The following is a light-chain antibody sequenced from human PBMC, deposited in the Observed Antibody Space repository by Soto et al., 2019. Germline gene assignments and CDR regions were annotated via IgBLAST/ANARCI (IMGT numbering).Light chain of an antibody. CDR1: SSDVGGYNY. CDR2: EVR. CDR3: SSYTSSNTYV. Sequence: QSALTQPASVYGSPGQSITISCTGTSSDVGGYNYVSWYQQHPGKVPKLMIYEVRYRPSGISTRFSGSKSGNTASLTISGLQAEDEADYYCSSYTSSNTYVFGSGTKLTVL. J-gene: IGLJ1*01. V-gene: IGLV2-14*01.